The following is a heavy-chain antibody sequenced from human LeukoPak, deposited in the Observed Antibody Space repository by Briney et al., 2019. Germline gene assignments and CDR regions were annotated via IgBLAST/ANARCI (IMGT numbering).Heavy chain of an antibody. V-gene: IGHV4-39*01. D-gene: IGHD1-26*01. CDR1: GGSISSSSYY. J-gene: IGHJ4*02. CDR3: VTGSLKYYLDY. CDR2: IYYSGST. Sequence: SETLSLTCTVSGGSISSSSYYWGWIRQPPGKGLEWIGSIYYSGSTYYNPSLKSRVTISVDTSKNQFSLKLSSVTAADTAVYYCVTGSLKYYLDYWGQGTLVTVSS.